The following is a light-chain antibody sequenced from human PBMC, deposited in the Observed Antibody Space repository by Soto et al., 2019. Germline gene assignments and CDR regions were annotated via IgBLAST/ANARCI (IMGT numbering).Light chain of an antibody. CDR1: NSNLGAGFD. CDR3: AAWDDSLNGVV. Sequence: QSVLTQPPSVSGAPGQRVTISCAGTNSNLGAGFDVHWYQQVPGTAPKLLIYSNNQRPSGVPDRFSGSKSGTSASLAISGLQSEDEADYYCAAWDDSLNGVVFGGGTKLTVL. J-gene: IGLJ2*01. V-gene: IGLV1-40*01. CDR2: SNN.